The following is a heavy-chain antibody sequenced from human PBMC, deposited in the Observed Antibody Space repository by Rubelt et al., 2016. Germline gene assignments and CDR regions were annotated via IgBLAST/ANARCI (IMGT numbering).Heavy chain of an antibody. CDR3: ARDPMGVGSNSYFDY. Sequence: QVQLQQWGAGLLKPSETLSLTCAVYGGSFNNYYWFWIRQPPGKGLEWIGEVNHNGNTNYNPSLKSRLTISLDTSKSQFSLRLSSVTAADTAVYYCARDPMGVGSNSYFDYWGQGALVTVSS. CDR1: GGSFNNYY. D-gene: IGHD1-26*01. CDR2: VNHNGNT. J-gene: IGHJ4*02. V-gene: IGHV4-34*01.